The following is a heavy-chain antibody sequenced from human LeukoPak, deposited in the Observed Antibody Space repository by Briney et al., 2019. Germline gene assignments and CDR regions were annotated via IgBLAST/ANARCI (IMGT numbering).Heavy chain of an antibody. CDR3: AKPRTIAVPGRSGFDY. V-gene: IGHV3-23*01. D-gene: IGHD6-13*01. Sequence: GGSLRLSCAAPGCTFSNYAMNWVRQAPGKGLEWVSVISDIGASTYYADSAKGRFTISRDNSKNTLYLQMNSLSAEDTAVYYCAKPRTIAVPGRSGFDYWGQGTLVTVSS. CDR1: GCTFSNYA. J-gene: IGHJ4*02. CDR2: ISDIGAST.